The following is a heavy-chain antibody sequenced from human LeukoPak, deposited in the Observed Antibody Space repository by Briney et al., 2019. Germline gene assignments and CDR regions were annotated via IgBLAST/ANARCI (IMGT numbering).Heavy chain of an antibody. CDR3: AKIARFGELLYFDY. J-gene: IGHJ4*02. V-gene: IGHV3-64*04. Sequence: GGSLRLSCSASGFTFNRFYLHWVRQAPGKGLEFVSHISSNGATTYYADSVKGRFTISRDNSKNTLYLQMNSLRAEDTAVYYCAKIARFGELLYFDYWGQGTLVTVSS. CDR1: GFTFNRFY. D-gene: IGHD3-10*02. CDR2: ISSNGATT.